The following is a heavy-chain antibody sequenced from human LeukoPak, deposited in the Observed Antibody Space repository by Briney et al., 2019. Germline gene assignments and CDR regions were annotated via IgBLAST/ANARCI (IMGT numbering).Heavy chain of an antibody. CDR2: IKEDGSKT. CDR1: GFTFSNSW. V-gene: IGHV3-7*01. CDR3: VRDYVWGTSNSDY. Sequence: GGSLRLSCAASGFTFSNSWMSWVRQAPGKGLEWLTNIKEDGSKTYYVDSVKGRFTLSRDNAKNSLYLQMNSLRAEDTAVYYCVRDYVWGTSNSDYWGQGTLVTVSS. J-gene: IGHJ4*02. D-gene: IGHD3-16*01.